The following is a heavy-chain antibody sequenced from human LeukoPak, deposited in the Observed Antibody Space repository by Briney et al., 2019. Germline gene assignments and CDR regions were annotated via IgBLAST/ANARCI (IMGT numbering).Heavy chain of an antibody. J-gene: IGHJ5*02. V-gene: IGHV3-23*01. CDR1: GFTFTRYA. CDR3: ARGAIRFLGWVQSRNWFDP. D-gene: IGHD3-3*01. Sequence: PGGSLRLSCVASGFTFTRYAMGWVRQAPGKGPEWVSAISGSGGNTYYADSVKGRFTISRDNSKNTLYLQMNSLRAEDTAVYYCARGAIRFLGWVQSRNWFDPWGQGTLVTVSS. CDR2: ISGSGGNT.